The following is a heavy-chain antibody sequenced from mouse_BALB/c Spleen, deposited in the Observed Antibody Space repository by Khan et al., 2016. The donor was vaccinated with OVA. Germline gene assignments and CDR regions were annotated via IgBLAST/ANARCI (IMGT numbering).Heavy chain of an antibody. CDR3: VRDGAYYRNDGWFAY. J-gene: IGHJ3*01. D-gene: IGHD2-14*01. V-gene: IGHV1-4*01. CDR2: INPSNGYT. CDR1: GYTFTSYT. Sequence: QVQLQQSGAELARPGASVKLSCKASGYTFTSYTIHWINMRPGQGLEWIGYINPSNGYTNYNQKFKDKATLTANKSSTTAYMQLRSLTSDDSAVYNWVRDGAYYRNDGWFAYWGLGTLVTVSA.